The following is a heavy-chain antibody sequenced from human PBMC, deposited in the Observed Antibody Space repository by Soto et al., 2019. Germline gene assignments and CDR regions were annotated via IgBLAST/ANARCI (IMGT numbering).Heavy chain of an antibody. Sequence: GGSLRLSCAASGFTFSSYSMNWVRQAPGKGLEWVSYISSSSSTIYYADSVKGRFTISRDNAKNSLYLQMNSLRAEDTAVYYCARDPQYSGSYYFDYWGQGTLVTVSS. J-gene: IGHJ4*02. CDR2: ISSSSSTI. V-gene: IGHV3-48*04. D-gene: IGHD1-26*01. CDR3: ARDPQYSGSYYFDY. CDR1: GFTFSSYS.